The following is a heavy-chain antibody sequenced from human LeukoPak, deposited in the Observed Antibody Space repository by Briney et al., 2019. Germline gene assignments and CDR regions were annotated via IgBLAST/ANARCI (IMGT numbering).Heavy chain of an antibody. D-gene: IGHD3-3*01. V-gene: IGHV3-23*01. CDR1: GFTFSSYA. J-gene: IGHJ4*02. Sequence: PGGSLRLSCAASGFTFSSYAMSWVRQAPGKGLEWVSAISGSGGSTYYADSVKGRFTISRDNSKNTLYLQMNSLRAEDTAVYYCAKVSVSSHFLGWLLRGDFDYWGQGTLVTVSS. CDR3: AKVSVSSHFLGWLLRGDFDY. CDR2: ISGSGGST.